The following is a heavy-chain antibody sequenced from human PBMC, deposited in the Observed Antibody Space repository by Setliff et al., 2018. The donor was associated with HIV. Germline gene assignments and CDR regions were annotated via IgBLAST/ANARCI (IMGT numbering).Heavy chain of an antibody. CDR1: GGSINSYY. D-gene: IGHD4-17*01. Sequence: LSLTCTVSGGSINSYYWSWIRQPAGKGLEWIGRIYTSGSTNYNPSLKSRVTMSVDTSKKQFTLKLNSVTAADTAVYYCARRGDYGGMGYWGLGTLVTVSS. CDR2: IYTSGST. V-gene: IGHV4-4*07. CDR3: ARRGDYGGMGY. J-gene: IGHJ4*02.